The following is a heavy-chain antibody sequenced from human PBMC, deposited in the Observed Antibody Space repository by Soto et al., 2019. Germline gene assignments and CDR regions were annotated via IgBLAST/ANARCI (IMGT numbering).Heavy chain of an antibody. J-gene: IGHJ3*02. D-gene: IGHD3-3*01. CDR2: ISGHNGNT. V-gene: IGHV1-18*04. CDR3: AREGILGLYVAYDM. CDR1: GYSFSRYG. Sequence: ASVKVSCKASGYSFSRYGINWVRQAPGQGLEWLGWISGHNGNTIYAQKIEGRITPTRDTSTSTAYMELRRLRSDDTAMYYCAREGILGLYVAYDMWGLGTMVTVSS.